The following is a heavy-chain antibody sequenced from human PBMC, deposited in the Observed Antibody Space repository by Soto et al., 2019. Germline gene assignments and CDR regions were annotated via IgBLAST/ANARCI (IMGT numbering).Heavy chain of an antibody. CDR1: GGTFSSYA. Sequence: QVQLVQSGAEVKKPGSSVKVSCKASGGTFSSYAISWVRQAPGQGLEWMGGIIPIFGTANYAQKFQGRGTITEDESTSTASVELGSLSSEDTAVYYCARVSPAARLGGYFDLWGRGTLVTVSS. V-gene: IGHV1-69*12. CDR3: ARVSPAARLGGYFDL. CDR2: IIPIFGTA. J-gene: IGHJ2*01. D-gene: IGHD6-6*01.